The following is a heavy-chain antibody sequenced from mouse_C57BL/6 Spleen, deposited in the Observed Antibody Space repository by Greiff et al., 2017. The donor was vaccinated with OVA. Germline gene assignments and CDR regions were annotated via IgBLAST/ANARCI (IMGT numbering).Heavy chain of an antibody. V-gene: IGHV1-66*01. CDR1: GYSFTSYY. Sequence: VQLQESGPELVKPGASVKISRKASGYSFTSYYIHWVKQRPGQGLEWIGWIYPGSGNTKYNEKFKGKATLTADTSSSTAYMQLSSLTSEDSAVYYCASHPYFDYWGQGTTLTVSS. CDR2: IYPGSGNT. J-gene: IGHJ2*01. CDR3: ASHPYFDY.